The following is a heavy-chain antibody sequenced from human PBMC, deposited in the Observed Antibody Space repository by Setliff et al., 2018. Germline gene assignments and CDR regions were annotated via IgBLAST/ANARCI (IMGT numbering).Heavy chain of an antibody. Sequence: ETLSLTCTASGFTFGDYAMSWVRQAPGKGLEWVSCISGSSSYIYYADSVKGRFTISRDNAKNSLYLQMNSLRAEDTAVYYCARAPSSSSASWFDPWGQGTLVTVSS. CDR2: ISGSSSYI. J-gene: IGHJ5*02. CDR1: GFTFGDYA. CDR3: ARAPSSSSASWFDP. V-gene: IGHV3-21*01. D-gene: IGHD6-6*01.